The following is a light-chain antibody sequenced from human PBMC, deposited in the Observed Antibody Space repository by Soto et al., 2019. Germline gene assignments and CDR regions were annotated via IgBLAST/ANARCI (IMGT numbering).Light chain of an antibody. CDR3: SSYTAKSTWV. V-gene: IGLV2-14*01. Sequence: QSALTQPASVSGSPGQSITISCTGTSSDVGGYKYVSWYQHHPGTSPKLMIYEVTNRPSGVSTRFSGSKSGNTASLIISGLQAEDEGDYYCSSYTAKSTWVFGGGTKLTVL. CDR2: EVT. CDR1: SSDVGGYKY. J-gene: IGLJ3*02.